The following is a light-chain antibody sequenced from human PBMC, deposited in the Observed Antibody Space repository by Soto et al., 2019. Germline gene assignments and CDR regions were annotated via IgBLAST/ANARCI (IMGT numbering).Light chain of an antibody. CDR3: QQSFITPLT. Sequence: DIQMTQSPSSLSASVGDRVIITCRASQSISSYLNWYQQKPLKAPKLLIYAASSLQSGVPSRFSGSGSGTDFTLTISSLQPEDFATYYCQQSFITPLTFGGGTKVDIK. V-gene: IGKV1-39*01. CDR2: AAS. J-gene: IGKJ4*01. CDR1: QSISSY.